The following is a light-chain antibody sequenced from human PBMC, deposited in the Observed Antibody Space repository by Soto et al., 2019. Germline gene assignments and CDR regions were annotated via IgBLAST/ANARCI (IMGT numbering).Light chain of an antibody. CDR3: QQYNSYSWT. CDR1: QSISSW. CDR2: DAS. V-gene: IGKV1-5*01. Sequence: DIQMTQSPSTLSASVGDRVTSTCRASQSISSWLAWYQQKPGKAPKLLIYDASSLESGVPSRFSGSGSGTEFTLTISILQPDDFATYYCQQYNSYSWTFGQGTKVEIK. J-gene: IGKJ1*01.